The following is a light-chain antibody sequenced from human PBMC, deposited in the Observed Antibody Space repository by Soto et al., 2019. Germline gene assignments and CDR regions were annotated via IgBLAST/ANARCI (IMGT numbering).Light chain of an antibody. Sequence: QSALTQPASVSGSPGQSITISCTGSSSDVGGYNYVSWYQQHPGKAPKLIIYDVNNRPSGVSNRFSGSKSGNTASLTISGLQPEDEADYYCSSYSDSSTLFGGRTKLTVL. J-gene: IGLJ2*01. CDR3: SSYSDSSTL. V-gene: IGLV2-14*01. CDR2: DVN. CDR1: SSDVGGYNY.